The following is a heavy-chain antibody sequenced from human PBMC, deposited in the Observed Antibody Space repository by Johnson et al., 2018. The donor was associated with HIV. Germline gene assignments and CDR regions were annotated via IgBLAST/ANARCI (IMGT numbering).Heavy chain of an antibody. CDR3: ARGDYGGNLDAFDI. D-gene: IGHD4-23*01. Sequence: QVQLVESGGGLVQPGGSLRLSCAASGFTVSSNYMSWVRQAPGKGLEWVAVISYDGSNKYYADSVKGRFTISRDNAKNSLYLQMNSLRAGDTAVYYCARGDYGGNLDAFDIWGQGTMVTVSS. J-gene: IGHJ3*02. CDR2: ISYDGSNK. V-gene: IGHV3-30*14. CDR1: GFTVSSNY.